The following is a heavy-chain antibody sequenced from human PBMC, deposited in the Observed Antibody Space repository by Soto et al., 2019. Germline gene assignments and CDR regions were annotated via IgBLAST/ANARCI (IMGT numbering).Heavy chain of an antibody. D-gene: IGHD2-2*02. CDR1: GGYISSSGYC. V-gene: IGHV4-39*01. Sequence: TSETLSLTWTVSGGYISSSGYCWSCIRQPPGKGLEWNGSIYYSGSTYYNPSLKSRVTISVDTSKNQFSLKLSSVTAADTAVYYCASLLSSIYYFDYWGQGTLVTVSS. CDR3: ASLLSSIYYFDY. CDR2: IYYSGST. J-gene: IGHJ4*02.